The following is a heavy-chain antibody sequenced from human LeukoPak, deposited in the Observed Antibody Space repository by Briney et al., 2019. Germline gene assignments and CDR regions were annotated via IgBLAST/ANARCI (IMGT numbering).Heavy chain of an antibody. CDR2: ISSSSSYI. CDR1: GFTFSSYS. CDR3: ARDAKMVGATLSAFDI. V-gene: IGHV3-21*01. D-gene: IGHD1-26*01. Sequence: GGSLRLSCAASGFTFSSYSMNWVRQAPGKGLEWVSSISSSSSYIYYADSVKGRFTISRDNAKNSLYLQMNSLRAEDTAVYYCARDAKMVGATLSAFDIWGQGTMVTVSS. J-gene: IGHJ3*02.